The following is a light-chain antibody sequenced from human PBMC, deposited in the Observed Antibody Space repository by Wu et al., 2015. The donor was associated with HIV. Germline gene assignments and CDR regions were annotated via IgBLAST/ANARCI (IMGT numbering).Light chain of an antibody. V-gene: IGKV1-27*01. Sequence: GDRVTITCRASQGISNFLAWCQQKPGKPPKVLIYAASTLQSGVPSRFSGSGSGTDFTLTISRLEPEDFAVYYCQQYGGAPFTFGGGTKMEI. CDR2: AAS. CDR1: QGISNF. J-gene: IGKJ4*01. CDR3: QQYGGAPFT.